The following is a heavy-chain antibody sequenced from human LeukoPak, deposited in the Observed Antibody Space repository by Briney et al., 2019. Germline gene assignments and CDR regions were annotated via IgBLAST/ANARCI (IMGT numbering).Heavy chain of an antibody. CDR2: ISGSGGST. CDR3: AKDVYPYSNYYNHYMDV. D-gene: IGHD4-11*01. Sequence: GGSLRLSCAASGFTFSSYAMSWVRQPPGKGLEWVSAISGSGGSTYYADSVKGRFTISRDNSKNTLYLQMNSLRAEDTAVYYCAKDVYPYSNYYNHYMDVWGKGTTVTVSS. J-gene: IGHJ6*03. V-gene: IGHV3-23*01. CDR1: GFTFSSYA.